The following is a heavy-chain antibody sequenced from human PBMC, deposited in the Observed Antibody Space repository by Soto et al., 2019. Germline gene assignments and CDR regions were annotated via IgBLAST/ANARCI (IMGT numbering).Heavy chain of an antibody. J-gene: IGHJ4*02. Sequence: QVQLQESGPGLVKPSQTLSLTCTVSGGSISSGDYYWSWIRQPPGKGLEWIGYIYYSGSTYYNPSLKSRVTISVDTSKNQFSLKLSSVTAADTAVYYCARGLGPRYDYVWGSYRHFDYWGQGTLVTVSS. D-gene: IGHD3-16*02. V-gene: IGHV4-30-4*01. CDR1: GGSISSGDYY. CDR3: ARGLGPRYDYVWGSYRHFDY. CDR2: IYYSGST.